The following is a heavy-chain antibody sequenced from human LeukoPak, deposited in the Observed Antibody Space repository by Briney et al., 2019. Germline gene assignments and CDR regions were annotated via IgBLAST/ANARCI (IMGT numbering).Heavy chain of an antibody. CDR3: ARDKGPSYYYYYMDV. CDR1: GFTFSSYW. V-gene: IGHV3-74*01. Sequence: GGSLRLSCAASGFTFSSYWMHWVRQAPGKGLVWVSRINSDGSSTSYADSVKGRFTISRDNAKNSLYLQMNSLRAEDTAVYYCARDKGPSYYYYYMDVWGKGTTVTVSS. J-gene: IGHJ6*03. CDR2: INSDGSST.